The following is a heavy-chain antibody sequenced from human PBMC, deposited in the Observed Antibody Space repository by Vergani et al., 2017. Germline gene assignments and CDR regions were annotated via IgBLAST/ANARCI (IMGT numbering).Heavy chain of an antibody. CDR2: VSGSSATP. CDR1: GFSFPGYA. V-gene: IGHV3-23*01. D-gene: IGHD2-2*01. CDR3: AKVKGYCSSTSCYIEYFQH. Sequence: EVQLLESGGGLVQPGGSLRLSCEASGFSFPGYAMSWVRQAPGKGLEWVSSVSGSSATPYYADSVKGRFTISRDNSKNTLYLQMNSLRAEDTAVYYCAKVKGYCSSTSCYIEYFQHWGQGTLVTVSS. J-gene: IGHJ1*01.